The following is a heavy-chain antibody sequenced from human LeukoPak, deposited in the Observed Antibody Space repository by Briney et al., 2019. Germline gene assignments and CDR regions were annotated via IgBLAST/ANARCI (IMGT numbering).Heavy chain of an antibody. J-gene: IGHJ5*02. CDR2: IKKDGSEK. D-gene: IGHD6-19*01. Sequence: GGSLRLSCVASEFTFSSYAMNWVRQAPGKGLEWVANIKKDGSEKKYVDSVKGRFTISRDNAKNSLYLQMNSLRAEDTAVYYCAREGGSGWYSGWFDPWGQGTLVTVSS. CDR1: EFTFSSYA. CDR3: AREGGSGWYSGWFDP. V-gene: IGHV3-7*01.